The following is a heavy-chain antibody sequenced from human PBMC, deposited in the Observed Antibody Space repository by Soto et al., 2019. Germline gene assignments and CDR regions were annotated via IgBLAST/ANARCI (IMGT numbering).Heavy chain of an antibody. D-gene: IGHD6-6*01. J-gene: IGHJ6*02. CDR1: GGTFSSHA. Sequence: ASVKVSCKASGGTFSSHAISWVRQAPGQGLEWMGGIIPIFGTANYAQKFQGRVTITADKSTSTAYMELSSLRSEDTAVYYCARKYSSSSYGMDVWGQGTTVTVSS. CDR3: ARKYSSSSYGMDV. V-gene: IGHV1-69*06. CDR2: IIPIFGTA.